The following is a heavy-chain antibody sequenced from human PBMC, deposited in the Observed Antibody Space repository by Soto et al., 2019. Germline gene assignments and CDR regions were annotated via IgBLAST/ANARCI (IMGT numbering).Heavy chain of an antibody. J-gene: IGHJ4*02. V-gene: IGHV1-8*01. CDR1: GYTFTSYD. D-gene: IGHD1-1*01. CDR2: VNPNTGNT. Sequence: QVQLVQSGAEVKRPGASVKVSCKASGYTFTSYDINWVRQATGHGLEWVGWVNPNTGNTGYVQKFQDRITLTRNTSINTAYMELSSLRSDDTAIYYCARGTTPQHWGQGSLVTV. CDR3: ARGTTPQH.